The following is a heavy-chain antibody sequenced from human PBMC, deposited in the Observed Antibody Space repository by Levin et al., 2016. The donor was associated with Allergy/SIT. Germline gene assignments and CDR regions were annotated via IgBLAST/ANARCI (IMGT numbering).Heavy chain of an antibody. V-gene: IGHV1-46*01. CDR2: INPSGGST. CDR3: ARDLLKLPAREWLLGHYYYGMDV. D-gene: IGHD3-3*01. J-gene: IGHJ6*02. Sequence: WVRQAPGQGLEWMGIINPSGGSTSYAQKFQGRVTMTRDTSTSTVYMELSSLRSEDTAVYYCARDLLKLPAREWLLGHYYYGMDVWGQGTTVTVSS.